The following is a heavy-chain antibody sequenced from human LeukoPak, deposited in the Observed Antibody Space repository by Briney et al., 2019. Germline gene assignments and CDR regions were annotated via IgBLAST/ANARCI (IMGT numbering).Heavy chain of an antibody. J-gene: IGHJ5*02. D-gene: IGHD3-9*01. Sequence: SVKVSCKASGGTFSSYAISWVRQAPGQGLEWMGGIIPIFGTANYAQKFQGRVTITADESTSTAYMELSSLRSEDTAVYCCAREGYDILTGYHYGQNWFHPWGQGTLVSVSS. CDR1: GGTFSSYA. V-gene: IGHV1-69*13. CDR2: IIPIFGTA. CDR3: AREGYDILTGYHYGQNWFHP.